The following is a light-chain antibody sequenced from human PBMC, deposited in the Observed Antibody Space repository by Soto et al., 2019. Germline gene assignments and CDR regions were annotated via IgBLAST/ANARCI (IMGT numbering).Light chain of an antibody. V-gene: IGLV2-14*01. Sequence: QSVLTQPASVSGSPGQSITISCTGSSGDVGHYNYVSWYQQHPGKAPKLMIYEVSNRPSGVSNRFSGSKSGNTASLIISGLRAEDEADYYCTSYTTSRIWVFGGGTKLTVL. CDR1: SGDVGHYNY. J-gene: IGLJ3*02. CDR3: TSYTTSRIWV. CDR2: EVS.